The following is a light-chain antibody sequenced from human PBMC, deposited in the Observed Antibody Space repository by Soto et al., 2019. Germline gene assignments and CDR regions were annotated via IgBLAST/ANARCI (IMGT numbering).Light chain of an antibody. CDR1: QSLTTN. CDR3: QQYNEWPLT. V-gene: IGKV3-15*01. J-gene: IGKJ4*01. CDR2: GAS. Sequence: ETVMTQSPATLSVSPGERATLSCRATQSLTTNLAWYQQKPGQAPRLLIFGASTRATDIPARFSGSGSGTEFTLTISSLQSEDFAVYYCQQYNEWPLTFGGGTKVVIK.